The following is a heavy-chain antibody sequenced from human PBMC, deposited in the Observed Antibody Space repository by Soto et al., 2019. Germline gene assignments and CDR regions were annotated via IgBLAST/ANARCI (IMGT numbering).Heavy chain of an antibody. D-gene: IGHD7-27*01. CDR3: ARSNWLYYYYYGMDV. J-gene: IGHJ6*02. CDR1: GYTFTSYG. CDR2: ISAYNGNT. V-gene: IGHV1-18*01. Sequence: ASVKVSCKASGYTFTSYGISWVRQAPGQGLEWMVWISAYNGNTNYAQKLQGRVTMTTDTSTSTAYMELRSLRSDDTAVYYCARSNWLYYYYYGMDVWGQGTTVTVSS.